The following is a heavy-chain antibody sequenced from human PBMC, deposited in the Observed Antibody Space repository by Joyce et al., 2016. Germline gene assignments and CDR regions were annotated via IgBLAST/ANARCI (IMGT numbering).Heavy chain of an antibody. CDR3: ARGRGDDFWSGYYGSIDY. CDR1: GDIFNAYG. Sequence: QVQLEQSGAEVKKPGSSVKVSCKTSGDIFNAYGINWVRQAPGQGLGWLGGVVPISATTEYAQKVRGRLTVSGEEPTSTVYMELGRLGSDDTGTYYCARGRGDDFWSGYYGSIDYWGQGTLVSVSS. D-gene: IGHD3-3*01. J-gene: IGHJ4*02. CDR2: VVPISATT. V-gene: IGHV1-69*01.